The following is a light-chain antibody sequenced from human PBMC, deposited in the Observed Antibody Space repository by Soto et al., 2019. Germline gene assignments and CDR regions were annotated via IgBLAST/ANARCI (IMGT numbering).Light chain of an antibody. Sequence: DIQLTHTPSALPASVEDSVSITWPASQSISSWLAWYQQKPGTAPKLLIYATSNLQSGVPSRFSGSGSGTDFTLTINSLQPEDFATYYCQQAYSTPWTFGQGTKVDIK. CDR1: QSISSW. CDR2: ATS. V-gene: IGKV1-5*01. CDR3: QQAYSTPWT. J-gene: IGKJ1*01.